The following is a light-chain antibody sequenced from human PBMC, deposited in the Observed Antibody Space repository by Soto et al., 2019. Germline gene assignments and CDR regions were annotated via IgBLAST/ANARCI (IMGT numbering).Light chain of an antibody. Sequence: DIQMTQSPSSLSASVGDRVTITCRASQSTSIYLNWYQQKPGKAPKLLIYAASSLQSGVPSRFSGSESGTDFTLTISSLQPEDFANDYCQQSYSTPYTFGQGTKLEIK. CDR1: QSTSIY. CDR2: AAS. J-gene: IGKJ2*01. CDR3: QQSYSTPYT. V-gene: IGKV1-39*01.